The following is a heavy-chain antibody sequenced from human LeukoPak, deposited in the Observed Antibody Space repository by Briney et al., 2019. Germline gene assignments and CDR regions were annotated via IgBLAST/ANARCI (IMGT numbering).Heavy chain of an antibody. CDR2: IYYSGST. V-gene: IGHV4-31*03. D-gene: IGHD4-23*01. CDR3: ARAKGGKAGGDAFDI. Sequence: SETLSLTCTVSGGSISSGGYYWSWIRPHPGKGLEWIGYIYYSGSTYYNPSLKSRVTISVDTSKNQFSLKLSSVTAADTAVYYCARAKGGKAGGDAFDIWGQGTMVTASS. CDR1: GGSISSGGYY. J-gene: IGHJ3*02.